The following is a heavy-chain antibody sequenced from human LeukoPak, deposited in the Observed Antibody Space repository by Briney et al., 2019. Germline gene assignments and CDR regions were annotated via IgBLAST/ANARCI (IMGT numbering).Heavy chain of an antibody. Sequence: GGSLRLSCVASGFTFSNYGLSWVRQAPGKGLEWVSGISGSGDNTWYADSVKGRFTISRDNSKKTLDLQMHSLRAEDTAVYYCAKASVWTMVRVVSYFDEWGQGIQVTVSS. CDR2: ISGSGDNT. D-gene: IGHD3-10*01. J-gene: IGHJ4*02. V-gene: IGHV3-23*01. CDR3: AKASVWTMVRVVSYFDE. CDR1: GFTFSNYG.